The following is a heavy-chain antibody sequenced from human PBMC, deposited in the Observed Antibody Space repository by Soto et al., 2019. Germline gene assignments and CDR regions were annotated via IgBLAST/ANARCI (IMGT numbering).Heavy chain of an antibody. CDR1: GFTFSNYG. D-gene: IGHD2-2*01. J-gene: IGHJ6*02. V-gene: IGHV3-30*18. CDR3: AKDEPYQLQFSQDYYYYSMDV. Sequence: QVQLVESGGGVVQPGRSLRLSCAASGFTFSNYGMHWVRQAPGKGLEWVAIISYDGSNKYYADSVKGRFTISRDNSKNTLYLQMNSLRTEDTAVYYCAKDEPYQLQFSQDYYYYSMDVWGQGTTVTVSS. CDR2: ISYDGSNK.